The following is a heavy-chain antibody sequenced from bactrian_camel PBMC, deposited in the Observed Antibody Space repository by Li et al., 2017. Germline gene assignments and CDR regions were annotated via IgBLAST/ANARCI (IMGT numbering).Heavy chain of an antibody. V-gene: IGHV3-2*01. CDR1: GFTFSDYY. CDR2: IYSDGSSNT. CDR3: AASWDVTAPAALGRTSSPEFGY. D-gene: IGHD5*01. J-gene: IGHJ6*01. Sequence: HVQLVESGGGLVQPGGSLRLSCAASGFTFSDYYMTWVRQAPGKGLEWVSSIYSDGSSNTYYAESVKGRFTISKDNDKNILYLQMDSLTPEDTGTYRCAASWDVTAPAALGRTSSPEFGYWGEGTQVTVS.